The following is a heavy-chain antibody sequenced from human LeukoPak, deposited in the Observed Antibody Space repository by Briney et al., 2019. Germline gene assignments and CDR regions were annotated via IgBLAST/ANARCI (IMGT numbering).Heavy chain of an antibody. J-gene: IGHJ4*02. Sequence: SGGSLRLSCAASGFTFKDYTMHWVRQPPGKGLEWVSLISVDGDSAYYADSVRGRFTISRDNNNKSLYLQMNSLRTEDTAFYYRAKFTGGYSTWGQGTLVTVSS. D-gene: IGHD4-11*01. CDR2: ISVDGDSA. CDR3: AKFTGGYST. CDR1: GFTFKDYT. V-gene: IGHV3-43*01.